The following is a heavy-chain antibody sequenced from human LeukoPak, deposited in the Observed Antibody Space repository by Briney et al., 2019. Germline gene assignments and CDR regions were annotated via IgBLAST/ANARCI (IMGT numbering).Heavy chain of an antibody. J-gene: IGHJ3*02. CDR3: ARHRMAAAGTFGDAFDI. Sequence: GGSLRLSCAASGFTFSSYWMSWVRQAPGKGLEWVANIKQDGSEKYYVDSVKGRFTISRDNAKNSLYLQMNSLRAEDTAVYYCARHRMAAAGTFGDAFDIWGQGTMVTVSS. CDR2: IKQDGSEK. D-gene: IGHD6-13*01. CDR1: GFTFSSYW. V-gene: IGHV3-7*01.